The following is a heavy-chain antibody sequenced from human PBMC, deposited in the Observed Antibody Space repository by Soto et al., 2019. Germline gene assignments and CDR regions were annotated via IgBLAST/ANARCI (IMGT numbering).Heavy chain of an antibody. J-gene: IGHJ4*02. V-gene: IGHV1-2*02. CDR2: INPKSGGT. CDR3: ARDLAKGGGSAGFDY. CDR1: GYTFTVYY. Sequence: ASVKVSCMAYGYTFTVYYMHWVRQAPGQGLEWMGWINPKSGGTMYPQKFEGRVTMTWDTSISTAYMALTRLRSDDTAVYYCARDLAKGGGSAGFDYWGQGTLVTVSS. D-gene: IGHD1-26*01.